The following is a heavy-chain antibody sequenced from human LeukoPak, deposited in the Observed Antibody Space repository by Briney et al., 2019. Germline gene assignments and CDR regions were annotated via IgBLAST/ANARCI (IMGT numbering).Heavy chain of an antibody. D-gene: IGHD3-16*01. CDR1: GGSFSGYY. CDR3: AATRGVDY. V-gene: IGHV4-34*01. Sequence: SSETLSLTCAVYGGSFSGYYWSWIRQPPGKGLEWIGEINHSGSTNYNPSLKSRVTISVDTSKNQFSLKLSSVTAADTAVYYCAATRGVDYWGQGTLVTVSS. CDR2: INHSGST. J-gene: IGHJ4*02.